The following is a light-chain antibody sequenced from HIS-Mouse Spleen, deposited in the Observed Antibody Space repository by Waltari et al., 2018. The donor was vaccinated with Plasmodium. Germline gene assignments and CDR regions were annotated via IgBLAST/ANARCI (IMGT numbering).Light chain of an antibody. V-gene: IGLV2-8*01. CDR1: SSDVGGYNY. J-gene: IGLJ2*01. CDR3: SSYAGSNNLV. CDR2: EVS. Sequence: QSALTQPPSASGSPGQSVTISCTGTSSDVGGYNYVSWYQQHPGKAPKLMIYEVSKRPSGVPVCFSGSKSGNTASLTVSGLQAEDEADYYCSSYAGSNNLVFGGGTKLTVL.